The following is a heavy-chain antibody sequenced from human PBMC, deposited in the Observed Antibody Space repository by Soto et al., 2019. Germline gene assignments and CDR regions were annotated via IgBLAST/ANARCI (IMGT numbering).Heavy chain of an antibody. J-gene: IGHJ5*02. D-gene: IGHD2-2*02. CDR1: RYSFTSYW. V-gene: IGHV5-51*01. CDR2: IYPGDSDT. Sequence: GESLKISCNGSRYSFTSYWIGWVRQIPGKGLAWVGFIYPGDSDTRYSPSFQGQVTISAGKSISTAYLQWSSLKASDTAMYYCARVYIVVVPAAISGLNWCDPWGQGTLVSVSS. CDR3: ARVYIVVVPAAISGLNWCDP.